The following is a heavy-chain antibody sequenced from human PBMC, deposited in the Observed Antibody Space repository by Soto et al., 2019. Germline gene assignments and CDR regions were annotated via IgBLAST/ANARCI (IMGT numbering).Heavy chain of an antibody. V-gene: IGHV4-31*03. D-gene: IGHD2-2*01. CDR3: ARSGVVVPAAVFDY. Sequence: QVQLQESGPGLVKPSQTLSLTCTVSGGSISSGGYYWSWIRQHPGKGLEWIGYIYYSGSTYYNPSLKSRVTISVDTSKNQFSLKLSSVTAADMAVYYCARSGVVVPAAVFDYWGQGTLVTVSS. CDR2: IYYSGST. CDR1: GGSISSGGYY. J-gene: IGHJ4*02.